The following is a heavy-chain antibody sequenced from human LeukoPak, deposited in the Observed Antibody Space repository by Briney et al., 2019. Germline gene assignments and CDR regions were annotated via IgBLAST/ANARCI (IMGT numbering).Heavy chain of an antibody. V-gene: IGHV3-7*03. CDR3: AKDYGDYGGVMAFDI. D-gene: IGHD4-17*01. CDR1: GFTFSNYW. CDR2: INQDGSEK. Sequence: GGSLRLSCAASGFTFSNYWMTWVRQAPGKGLEWVANINQDGSEKYYVDSVKGRFTISRDNAKTSLYLQMSSLRAEDTAVYYCAKDYGDYGGVMAFDIWGQGTMVTVSS. J-gene: IGHJ3*02.